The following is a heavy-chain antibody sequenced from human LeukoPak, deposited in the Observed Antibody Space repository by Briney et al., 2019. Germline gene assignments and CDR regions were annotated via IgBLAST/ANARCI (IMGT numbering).Heavy chain of an antibody. J-gene: IGHJ4*02. CDR2: MNPNSGNT. CDR3: ASHSSTGWKLTDY. V-gene: IGHV1-8*02. CDR1: GGTFSSYA. D-gene: IGHD2-8*02. Sequence: ASVKVSCKASGGTFSSYAISWVRQAPGQGLEWMGWMNPNSGNTGYAQKFQGRVTMTRNTSISTAYMELSSLRSEDTAVYYCASHSSTGWKLTDYWGQGTLVTVSS.